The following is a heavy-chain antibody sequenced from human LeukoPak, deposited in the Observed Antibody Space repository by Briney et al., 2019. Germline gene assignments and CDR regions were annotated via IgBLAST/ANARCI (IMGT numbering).Heavy chain of an antibody. CDR3: AKAPYGSGSLYFDY. Sequence: GGSLRLSCAASGFTFSSYAMSWVRQAPGKGLEWVSAISGSGGSTYYADPVKGRFTISRDNSKNTLYLQMNSLRAEDTAVYYCAKAPYGSGSLYFDYWGQGTLVTVSS. D-gene: IGHD3-10*01. V-gene: IGHV3-23*01. CDR2: ISGSGGST. CDR1: GFTFSSYA. J-gene: IGHJ4*02.